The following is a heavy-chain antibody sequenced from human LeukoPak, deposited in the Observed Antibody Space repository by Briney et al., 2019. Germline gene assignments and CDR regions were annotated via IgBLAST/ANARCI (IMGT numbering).Heavy chain of an antibody. CDR2: ISTGGTTI. CDR1: GFTFSIYE. V-gene: IGHV3-48*03. CDR3: ARSGGNFDY. J-gene: IGHJ4*02. Sequence: GGSLRLSCAASGFTFSIYEMNWVRQAPGKGLEWVSYISTGGTTIHYADSVKGRFTISRDNAKYSLYLQMNSLRAEDTAVYYCARSGGNFDYWGQGTLVTVSS. D-gene: IGHD3-16*01.